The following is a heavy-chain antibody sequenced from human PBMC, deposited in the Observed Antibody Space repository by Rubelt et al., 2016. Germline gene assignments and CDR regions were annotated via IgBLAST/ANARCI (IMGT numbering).Heavy chain of an antibody. CDR1: GGSISSSSYY. CDR2: IYYSGST. V-gene: IGHV4-39*07. J-gene: IGHJ4*02. Sequence: QLQLQESGPGLVKPSETLSLTCTVSGGSISSSSYYWGWIRQPPGKGLEWIGSIYYSGSTYYNPSLRGRFIISVDTSKNQFSLKLSSVTAADTAVYYCARVVVVAASLPPRGAVDYWGQGTLVTVSS. CDR3: ARVVVVAASLPPRGAVDY. D-gene: IGHD2-15*01.